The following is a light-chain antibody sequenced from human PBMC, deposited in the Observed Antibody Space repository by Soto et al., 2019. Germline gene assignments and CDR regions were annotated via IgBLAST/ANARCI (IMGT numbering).Light chain of an antibody. CDR1: SSNIGSNY. CDR2: RNN. CDR3: ATWDDRLGGTV. Sequence: QSVLTQPPSASGTPGQRVTISCSGSSSNIGSNYVYWYQQLPGTAPKLLIYRNNQPPSGVPDRFSCSKSGTSASLAISGLRSEDEGDYYCATWDDRLGGTVFGTGTKVTVL. J-gene: IGLJ1*01. V-gene: IGLV1-47*01.